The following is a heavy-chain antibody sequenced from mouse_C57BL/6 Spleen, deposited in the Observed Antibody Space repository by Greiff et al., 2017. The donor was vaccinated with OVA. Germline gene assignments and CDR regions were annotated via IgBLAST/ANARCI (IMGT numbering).Heavy chain of an antibody. CDR3: GRDQGYSNYGD. D-gene: IGHD2-5*01. CDR1: GYTFSSYA. CDR2: ISDGGSYT. J-gene: IGHJ3*01. V-gene: IGHV5-4*01. Sequence: EVQLVESGGGLVKPGGSLKLSCAASGYTFSSYAMSWVRQTPEKRLEWVATISDGGSYTYYPDNVKGRVTISRDNAKNNLYLQMSHLKSEDTAMYDCGRDQGYSNYGDWGQGTLVTVSA.